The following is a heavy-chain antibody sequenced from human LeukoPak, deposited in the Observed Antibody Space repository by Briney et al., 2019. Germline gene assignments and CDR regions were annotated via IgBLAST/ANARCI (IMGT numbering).Heavy chain of an antibody. J-gene: IGHJ4*02. CDR2: IIPIFGTA. CDR1: GGTFTSYA. CDR3: ARVGYCSSTSCYYYFDY. V-gene: IGHV1-69*01. D-gene: IGHD2-2*01. Sequence: SVKVSCKASGGTFTSYAISWVRQAPGQGLGWMGGIIPIFGTANYAQKFQGRVTITADESTSTAYMELSSLRSEDTAVYYCARVGYCSSTSCYYYFDYWGQGTLVTVSS.